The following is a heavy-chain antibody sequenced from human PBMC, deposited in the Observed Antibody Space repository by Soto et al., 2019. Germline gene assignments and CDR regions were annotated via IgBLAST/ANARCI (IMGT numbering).Heavy chain of an antibody. CDR3: ARDTYYYDSSGYYRLDYFDY. J-gene: IGHJ4*02. Sequence: GGSLRLSCAASGFTFSSYWMSWVRQAPGKGLEWVANIKQDGSEKYYVDSVKGRFTISRDNAKNSLYLQMNSLRAEDTAVYYCARDTYYYDSSGYYRLDYFDYWGQGTLVTVSS. D-gene: IGHD3-22*01. CDR2: IKQDGSEK. V-gene: IGHV3-7*05. CDR1: GFTFSSYW.